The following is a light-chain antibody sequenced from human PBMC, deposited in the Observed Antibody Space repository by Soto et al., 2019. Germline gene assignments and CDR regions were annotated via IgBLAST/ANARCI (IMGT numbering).Light chain of an antibody. V-gene: IGKV3-15*01. CDR1: QSVASRN. CDR3: HQYNSWPRGT. Sequence: EIVLTQSPGTLSLSPGERATLSCRASQSVASRNLAWYQQKSGQAPRLLIYGASTRATGIPVRFRGSGSGTEFTLTISSLQSEDAAVYYCHQYNSWPRGTFGPGTKVEIK. J-gene: IGKJ3*01. CDR2: GAS.